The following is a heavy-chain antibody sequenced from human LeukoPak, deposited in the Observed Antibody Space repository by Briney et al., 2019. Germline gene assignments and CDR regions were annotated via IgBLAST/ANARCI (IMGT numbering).Heavy chain of an antibody. CDR3: ARDYVAVTFGGNWFDP. J-gene: IGHJ5*02. V-gene: IGHV1-69*13. CDR1: GGTFSSYA. CDR2: TIPIFGTA. Sequence: ASVKVSCKASGGTFSSYAISWVRQAPGQGLEWMGGTIPIFGTANYAQKFQGRVTITADESTSTAYMELSSLRSEDTAVYYCARDYVAVTFGGNWFDPWGQGTLVTVSS. D-gene: IGHD3-16*01.